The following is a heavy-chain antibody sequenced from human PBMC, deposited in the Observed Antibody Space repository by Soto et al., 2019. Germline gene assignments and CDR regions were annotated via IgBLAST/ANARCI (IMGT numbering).Heavy chain of an antibody. CDR2: ISAYNGNT. Sequence: ASVKVSCKASGYTFTSYGISWVRQAPGQGLEWMGWISAYNGNTNYAQKLQGRVTMTTDTSTSTAYMELRSLRCDDTAVYYCARVYPADYGDYVGVSWDYWGQGTLVTVSS. D-gene: IGHD4-17*01. J-gene: IGHJ4*02. V-gene: IGHV1-18*01. CDR1: GYTFTSYG. CDR3: ARVYPADYGDYVGVSWDY.